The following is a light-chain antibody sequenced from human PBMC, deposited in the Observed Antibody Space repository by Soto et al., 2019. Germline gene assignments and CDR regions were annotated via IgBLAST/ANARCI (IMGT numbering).Light chain of an antibody. CDR1: QSVLSSY. V-gene: IGKV3-20*01. CDR2: GAS. Sequence: DIVLTQSPGTLSLSPGDRATLSCRASQSVLSSYFAWYQQRPGQAPRLLIVGASSRAAGIPDRFSGSGSGTDFTLIINRLEPEDFAVYYCQQYGTSPRTFGQGTKVEIK. J-gene: IGKJ1*01. CDR3: QQYGTSPRT.